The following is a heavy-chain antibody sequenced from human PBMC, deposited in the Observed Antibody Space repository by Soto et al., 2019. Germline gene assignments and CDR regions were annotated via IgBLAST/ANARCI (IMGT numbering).Heavy chain of an antibody. CDR2: ISYDGSNK. Sequence: QVQLVESGGGVVQPGRSLRLSCAASGFTFSSYGMHWVRQAPGKGLEWVAVISYDGSNKYYADSVKGRFTISRDNSKNTLYLQMNSLRAEDTAVYYCAKKRDIVVVVAPLDYWGQGTLVTVSS. CDR1: GFTFSSYG. D-gene: IGHD2-15*01. J-gene: IGHJ4*02. V-gene: IGHV3-30*18. CDR3: AKKRDIVVVVAPLDY.